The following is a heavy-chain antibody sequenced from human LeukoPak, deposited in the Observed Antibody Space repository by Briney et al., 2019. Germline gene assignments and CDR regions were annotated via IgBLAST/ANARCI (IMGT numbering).Heavy chain of an antibody. CDR1: GYTFTSYD. V-gene: IGHV1-8*01. Sequence: ASVKVSCKASGYTFTSYDINWVRQATGQGLEWMGWMNPNSGNTGYAQKFQGRVTMTRNTSISTAYMELSSLRSEDTAVYYCARSSTFLYYYYMDVWGKGTTVTISS. J-gene: IGHJ6*03. CDR3: ARSSTFLYYYYMDV. D-gene: IGHD3-16*01. CDR2: MNPNSGNT.